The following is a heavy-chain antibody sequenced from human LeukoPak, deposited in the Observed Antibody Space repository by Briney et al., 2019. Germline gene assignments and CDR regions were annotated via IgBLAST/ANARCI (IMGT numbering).Heavy chain of an antibody. CDR2: IYTSGST. CDR3: ARADYYDSSGSLDY. D-gene: IGHD3-22*01. Sequence: PSETLSLTCAVSGCSISSYYWSWIRQPAGKGLEWIGRIYTSGSTNYNPSLKSRVTMSVDTSKNQFSLKLSSVTAADTAVYYCARADYYDSSGSLDYWGQGTLVTVSS. V-gene: IGHV4-4*07. J-gene: IGHJ4*02. CDR1: GCSISSYY.